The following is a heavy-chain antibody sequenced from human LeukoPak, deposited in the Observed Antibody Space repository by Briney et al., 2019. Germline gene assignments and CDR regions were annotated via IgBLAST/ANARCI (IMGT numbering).Heavy chain of an antibody. CDR1: GGSISSSSYY. V-gene: IGHV4-39*01. J-gene: IGHJ4*02. D-gene: IGHD1-7*01. CDR2: IYYSGST. CDR3: ARHRTTHLTDY. Sequence: PSETLSLTCTVSGGSISSSSYYWGWIRQPPGKGLGWIGSIYYSGSTYYNPSLKSRVTISVDTSKNQFSLKLSSVTAADTAVYYCARHRTTHLTDYWGQGTLVTVSS.